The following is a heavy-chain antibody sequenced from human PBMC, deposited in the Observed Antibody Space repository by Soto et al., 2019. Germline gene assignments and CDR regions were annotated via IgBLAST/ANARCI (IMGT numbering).Heavy chain of an antibody. CDR3: ARDSTLAY. CDR2: NNPSGGGT. J-gene: IGHJ4*02. V-gene: IGHV1-46*01. Sequence: QVQLVQSGAEVKKPGASVKVSCKASGYTFTSYYMHWVRQAPGQGLEWMGINNPSGGGTSYAQKFQARVTMTRDTSTNTVYMELSSLRSEDTAVYYCARDSTLAYWGQGTLVTVSS. CDR1: GYTFTSYY.